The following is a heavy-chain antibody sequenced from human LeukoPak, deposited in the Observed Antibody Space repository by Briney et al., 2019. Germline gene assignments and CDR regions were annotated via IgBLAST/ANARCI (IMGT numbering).Heavy chain of an antibody. V-gene: IGHV4-39*01. J-gene: IGHJ5*02. D-gene: IGHD6-13*01. CDR1: GGSLSSSSYY. Sequence: SETLSLTCTVSGGSLSSSSYYWGWIRQPPGKGLEWIGSIYYSGSTYYNPSLKSRVTISVDTSKNQFSLQLSPVTAADTAVYYCARQGSSSWYIWFDPWGQGTLVTVSS. CDR2: IYYSGST. CDR3: ARQGSSSWYIWFDP.